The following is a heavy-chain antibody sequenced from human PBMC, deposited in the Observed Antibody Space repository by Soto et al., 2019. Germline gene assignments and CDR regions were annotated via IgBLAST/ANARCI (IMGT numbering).Heavy chain of an antibody. D-gene: IGHD6-19*01. CDR3: AKGGSGWHRPGYYYYYGMDV. V-gene: IGHV3-23*01. Sequence: EVQLLESGGGLVQPGGSLRLSCAASGFTFSSYAMSWVRQAPGKGLEWVSAISGSGGSTYYADSVKGRFTISRDNSKNTLYLQMNSLRAEDTAVYHCAKGGSGWHRPGYYYYYGMDVWGQGTTVTVSS. J-gene: IGHJ6*02. CDR2: ISGSGGST. CDR1: GFTFSSYA.